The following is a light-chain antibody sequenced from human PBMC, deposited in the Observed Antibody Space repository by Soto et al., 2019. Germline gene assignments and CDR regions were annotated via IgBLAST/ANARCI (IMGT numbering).Light chain of an antibody. CDR2: DVT. Sequence: QSALTQPASVSGSPGQSITISYTGTSSDIGAYNFVSWYQQHPDTAPKLMIYDVTNRPSGVSDRFSGSKSGNTASLTVSGLRAEDEAEDYYCSCTSGSSIGGVFGGGTKLTVL. CDR1: SSDIGAYNF. CDR3: CSCTSGSSIGGV. V-gene: IGLV2-14*01. J-gene: IGLJ3*02.